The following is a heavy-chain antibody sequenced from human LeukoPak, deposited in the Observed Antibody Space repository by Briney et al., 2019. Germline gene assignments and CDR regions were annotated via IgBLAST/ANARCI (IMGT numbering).Heavy chain of an antibody. CDR3: ARAYSSGWSDAFDI. CDR2: ISSSGSTI. Sequence: PGGSLRLSCAASGFTFSDYYMSWIRQAPGKGLEWVSYISSSGSTIYYADSVKGRFTISRDNAKNSLYLQMNSLRAEDTAVYYCARAYSSGWSDAFDIWGQGTMVTVSS. CDR1: GFTFSDYY. D-gene: IGHD6-19*01. V-gene: IGHV3-11*04. J-gene: IGHJ3*02.